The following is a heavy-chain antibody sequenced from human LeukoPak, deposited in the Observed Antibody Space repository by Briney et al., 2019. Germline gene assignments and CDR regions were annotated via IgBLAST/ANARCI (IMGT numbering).Heavy chain of an antibody. CDR3: ARIACSGGSCDGDGGAFDI. D-gene: IGHD2-15*01. Sequence: GGSLRLSCAASGFTFSSYEMNWVRQAPGKGLEWVSYISSSGSTIYYADSVKGRFTISRDNAKNSLYLQMNSLRAEDTAVYYCARIACSGGSCDGDGGAFDIWGQGTMVTVSS. J-gene: IGHJ3*02. CDR2: ISSSGSTI. CDR1: GFTFSSYE. V-gene: IGHV3-48*03.